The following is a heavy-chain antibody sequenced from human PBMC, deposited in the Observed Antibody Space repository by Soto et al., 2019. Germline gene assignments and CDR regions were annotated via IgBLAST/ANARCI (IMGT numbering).Heavy chain of an antibody. D-gene: IGHD1-1*01. Sequence: PSETLSLTCAVYGGYFSGYYWTWIRQPPGTGLEWIGEINHSGSTNYNPSLKSRVTISVDTSKNQFSLKLTSVTAADTAVCYCARDKITGLFDYWGQGTLVTVSS. V-gene: IGHV4-34*01. CDR3: ARDKITGLFDY. CDR1: GGYFSGYY. CDR2: INHSGST. J-gene: IGHJ4*02.